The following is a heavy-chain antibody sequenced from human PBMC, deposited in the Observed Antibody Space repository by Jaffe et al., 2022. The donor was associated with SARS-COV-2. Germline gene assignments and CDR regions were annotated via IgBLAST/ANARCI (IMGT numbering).Heavy chain of an antibody. J-gene: IGHJ3*01. V-gene: IGHV4-4*02. D-gene: IGHD6-13*01. Sequence: QVQLQESGPGLVKPSGTLSLTCAVSGGSISSRNWYNWVRQTPGKGLEWIGEIYHSGTTNSNPSLKSRVTISVDKSKNEFSLKMTSVTAADTAVYYCAVAANGLDAFDVWGQGTMVTVSS. CDR1: GGSISSRNW. CDR3: AVAANGLDAFDV. CDR2: IYHSGTT.